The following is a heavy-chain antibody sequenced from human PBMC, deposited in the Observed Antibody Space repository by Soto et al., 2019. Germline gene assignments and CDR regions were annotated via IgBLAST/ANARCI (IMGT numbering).Heavy chain of an antibody. Sequence: QVQLVESGGGVVQPGGSLRLSCAASEFTFSRHGMHWVRQAPGKGLQWVGVIWSDGSNERYADSVKGRFTISRDNSKNTLYLQMNSLRAEDTAVYYCATERTFGENNHNYMDVWGTGITVTVSS. V-gene: IGHV3-33*01. CDR1: EFTFSRHG. D-gene: IGHD3-10*01. CDR3: ATERTFGENNHNYMDV. J-gene: IGHJ6*03. CDR2: IWSDGSNE.